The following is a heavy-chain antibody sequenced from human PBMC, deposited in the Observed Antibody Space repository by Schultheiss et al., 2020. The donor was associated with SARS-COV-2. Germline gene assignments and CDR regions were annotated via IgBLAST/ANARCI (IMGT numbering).Heavy chain of an antibody. J-gene: IGHJ4*02. V-gene: IGHV4-61*01. Sequence: SQTLSLTCTVSGGSVSSGSYYWGWIRQPPGKGLEWIGYIYYSGSTNYNPSLKSRVTISVDTSKNQFSLKLSSVTAADTAVYYCARVGSSSWYDYWGQGTLVTVSS. CDR2: IYYSGST. CDR3: ARVGSSSWYDY. D-gene: IGHD6-13*01. CDR1: GGSVSSGSYY.